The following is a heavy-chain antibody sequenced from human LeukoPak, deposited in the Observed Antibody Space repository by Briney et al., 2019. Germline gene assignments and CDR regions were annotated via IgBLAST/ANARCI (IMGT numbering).Heavy chain of an antibody. Sequence: GGSLRLSCAASGFTFSSYAMSWARQAPGKGLEWVSAISGSGGSTYYADSVKGRFTISRDNSKNTLYLQMNSLRAEDTAVYYCASHPRGYDFWSGYYDWGQGTLVTVSS. CDR3: ASHPRGYDFWSGYYD. D-gene: IGHD3-3*01. J-gene: IGHJ4*02. V-gene: IGHV3-23*01. CDR1: GFTFSSYA. CDR2: ISGSGGST.